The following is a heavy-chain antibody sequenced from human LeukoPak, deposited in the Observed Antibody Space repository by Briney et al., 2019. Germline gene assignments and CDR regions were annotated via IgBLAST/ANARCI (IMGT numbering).Heavy chain of an antibody. D-gene: IGHD3-22*01. CDR1: GFTFSSYG. Sequence: GGSLRLSCAASGFTFSSYGMHWVRQAPGKGLEWVAVISYDGSNKYYADSVKGRFTISRDSSKNTLYLQMNSLRAEDTAVYYCAKDPYYYDSSGYYDYWGQGTLVTVSS. J-gene: IGHJ4*02. CDR3: AKDPYYYDSSGYYDY. V-gene: IGHV3-30*18. CDR2: ISYDGSNK.